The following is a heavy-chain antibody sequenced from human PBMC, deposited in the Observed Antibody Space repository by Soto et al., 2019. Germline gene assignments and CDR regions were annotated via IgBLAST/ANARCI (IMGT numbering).Heavy chain of an antibody. D-gene: IGHD3-10*01. J-gene: IGHJ4*02. V-gene: IGHV3-7*03. Sequence: SLRLSCAASGFTFSSYCMSWVRQTPGKGLEWVANIKQDGSEKYYVDSVKGRFTISRDNAKNSLYLQMNSLRAEDSAVYYCARGSKDSYPGSRIFDFWGRGTLVTVSS. CDR3: ARGSKDSYPGSRIFDF. CDR2: IKQDGSEK. CDR1: GFTFSSYC.